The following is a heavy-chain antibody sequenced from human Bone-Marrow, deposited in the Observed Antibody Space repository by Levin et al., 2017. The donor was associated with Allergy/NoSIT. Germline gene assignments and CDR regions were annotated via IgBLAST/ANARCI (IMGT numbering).Heavy chain of an antibody. J-gene: IGHJ4*02. D-gene: IGHD6-13*01. Sequence: KVSCKGSGYSFTSYWIGWVRQMPGKGLEWMGIIYPGDSDTRYSPSFQGQVTISADKSISTAYLQWSSLKASDTAMYYCARQEGQYSNSWYYWGQGTLVTVSS. V-gene: IGHV5-51*01. CDR1: GYSFTSYW. CDR2: IYPGDSDT. CDR3: ARQEGQYSNSWYY.